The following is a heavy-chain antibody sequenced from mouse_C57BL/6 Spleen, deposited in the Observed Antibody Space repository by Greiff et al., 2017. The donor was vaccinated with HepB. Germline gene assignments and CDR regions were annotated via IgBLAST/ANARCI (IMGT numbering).Heavy chain of an antibody. CDR2: IDPSDSYT. D-gene: IGHD2-5*01. J-gene: IGHJ1*03. V-gene: IGHV1-59*01. CDR3: AREGSNDWYFDV. Sequence: QVQLKQPGAELVRPGTSVKLSCKASGYTFTSYWMHWVKQRPGQGLEWIGVIDPSDSYTNYNQKFKGKATLTVDTSSSTAYMQLSSLTSEDSAVYYCAREGSNDWYFDVWGTGTTVTVSS. CDR1: GYTFTSYW.